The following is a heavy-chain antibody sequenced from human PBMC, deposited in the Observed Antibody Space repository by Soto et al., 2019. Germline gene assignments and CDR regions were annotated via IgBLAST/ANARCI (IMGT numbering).Heavy chain of an antibody. CDR3: ARHEADE. Sequence: GESLKTCCKGSCSIFTNYWMGWGRQMPRRGVEWVATIYHGDSATRYSPSFRGEDSISAGKSISAAYLQWSRMKASDAAMYYCARHEADEWGQGTLVTVSS. CDR2: IYHGDSAT. V-gene: IGHV5-51*01. CDR1: CSIFTNYW. J-gene: IGHJ4*02.